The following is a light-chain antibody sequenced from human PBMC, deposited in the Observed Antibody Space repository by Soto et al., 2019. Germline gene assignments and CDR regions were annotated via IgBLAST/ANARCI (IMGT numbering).Light chain of an antibody. Sequence: EIMMTQSPATLSVSPGERITLSCRASQSVSNNLAWYQQKPGQVPRLLIYYAATRATGIPARFSGSGSGTEFTLTISSLQSEYFTLYYCQHYNDWPPITFGQGTRLEI. CDR3: QHYNDWPPIT. CDR1: QSVSNN. J-gene: IGKJ5*01. CDR2: YAA. V-gene: IGKV3-15*01.